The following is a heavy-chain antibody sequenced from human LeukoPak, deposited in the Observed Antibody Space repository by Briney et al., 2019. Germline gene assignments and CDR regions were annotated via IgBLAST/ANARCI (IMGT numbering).Heavy chain of an antibody. CDR1: GGSISSGGYS. Sequence: PSETLSLTCTVSGGSISSGGYSWSWIRQPPGKGLEWIGEINHSGSTNYNPSLKSRVTISVDTSKNQFSLKLSSVTAADTAVYYCARWVEGTSCYDYWGQGTLVTVSS. CDR3: ARWVEGTSCYDY. CDR2: INHSGST. D-gene: IGHD2-2*01. V-gene: IGHV4-39*07. J-gene: IGHJ4*02.